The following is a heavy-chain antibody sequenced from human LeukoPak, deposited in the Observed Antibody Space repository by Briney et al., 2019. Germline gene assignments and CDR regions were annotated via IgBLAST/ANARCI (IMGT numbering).Heavy chain of an antibody. J-gene: IGHJ4*02. D-gene: IGHD3-22*01. CDR1: GFTVSSNY. V-gene: IGHV3-53*01. Sequence: GGSLRLSCAASGFTVSSNYMSWVRQAPGKGLEWVSVIYSGGSTYYADSVKGRFTISRDNSKNTLYLQMNSLRAEDTAVYYCARDLVVYYDSSGYYPWWGQGTLVTVSS. CDR2: IYSGGST. CDR3: ARDLVVYYDSSGYYPW.